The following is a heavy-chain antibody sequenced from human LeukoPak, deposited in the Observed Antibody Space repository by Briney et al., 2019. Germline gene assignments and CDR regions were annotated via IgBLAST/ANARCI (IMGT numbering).Heavy chain of an antibody. D-gene: IGHD3-22*01. V-gene: IGHV1-3*01. CDR3: ARVQGDSSGYYSSPGDY. J-gene: IGHJ4*02. CDR2: INAGNGNT. CDR1: GYTFTSYA. Sequence: ASVKVSCKASGYTFTSYAMHWVRQAPGQRLEWMGWINAGNGNTKYSQKFQGGVTITRDTSTSTVYMELSSLRSEDTAVYYCARVQGDSSGYYSSPGDYWGQGTLVTVSS.